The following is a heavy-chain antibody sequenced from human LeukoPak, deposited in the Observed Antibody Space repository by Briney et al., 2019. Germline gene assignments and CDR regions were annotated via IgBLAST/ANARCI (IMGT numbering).Heavy chain of an antibody. CDR3: AREAAAGRGFDY. Sequence: PGGSLRLSCAASGFTFSSYAMHWVRQAPGKGLEWVAVISYDGSNKYYADSVKGRFTISRDNSKNTLYLQMNSLRAEDTAVYYCAREAAAGRGFDYWGQGTLVTVSS. J-gene: IGHJ4*02. V-gene: IGHV3-30*04. D-gene: IGHD6-13*01. CDR2: ISYDGSNK. CDR1: GFTFSSYA.